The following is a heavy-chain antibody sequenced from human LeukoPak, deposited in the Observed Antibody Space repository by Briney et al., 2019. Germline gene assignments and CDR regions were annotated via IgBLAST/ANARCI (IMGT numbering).Heavy chain of an antibody. CDR2: IYPGESET. CDR1: GYTFTSYW. CDR3: ARLYGDYALDY. V-gene: IGHV5-51*01. D-gene: IGHD4-17*01. J-gene: IGHJ4*02. Sequence: GESLKVSCKGSGYTFTSYWINWVRQMPGKGLEWMGIIYPGESETIYSPSFQGQVTISADKSITTVYLQWSSLKASDTAMYSCARLYGDYALDYWGQGTLVSVSS.